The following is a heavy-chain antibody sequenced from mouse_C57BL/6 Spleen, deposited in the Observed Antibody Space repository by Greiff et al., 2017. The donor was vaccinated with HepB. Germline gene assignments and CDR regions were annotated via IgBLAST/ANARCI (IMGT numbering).Heavy chain of an antibody. CDR2: INPNNGGT. J-gene: IGHJ2*01. D-gene: IGHD1-1*01. CDR1: GYTFTDYN. V-gene: IGHV1-22*01. CDR3: APFITTVGAFDY. Sequence: EVQLQQSGPELVKPGASVKMSCKASGYTFTDYNMHWVKQSHGKSLEWIGYINPNNGGTSYNQKFKGKATLTVNKSSSTAYMELRSLTSEDSAVYYCAPFITTVGAFDYWGQGTTLTVSS.